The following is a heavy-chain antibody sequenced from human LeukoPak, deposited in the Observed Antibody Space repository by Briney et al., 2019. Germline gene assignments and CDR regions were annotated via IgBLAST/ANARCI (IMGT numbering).Heavy chain of an antibody. CDR2: ISGSGGST. J-gene: IGHJ6*02. CDR3: TTGITIFGVVIYYYYYGMDV. CDR1: GFTFSSYA. V-gene: IGHV3-23*01. D-gene: IGHD3-3*01. Sequence: GGSLRLSCAASGFTFSSYAMSWVRQAPGKGLEWVSAISGSGGSTYYADSVKGRFTISRGNSKNTLYLQMNSLRAEDTAVYYCTTGITIFGVVIYYYYYGMDVWGQGTTVTVSS.